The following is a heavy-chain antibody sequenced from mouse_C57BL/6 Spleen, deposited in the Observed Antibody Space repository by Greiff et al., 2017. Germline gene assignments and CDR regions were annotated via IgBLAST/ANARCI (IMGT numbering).Heavy chain of an antibody. J-gene: IGHJ1*03. CDR3: ARGDYGYWYFDV. V-gene: IGHV1-64*01. Sequence: PGQGLEWIGMIHPNSGSTNYNEKFKSKATLTVDTSSSTAYMQLSSLTSEDSAVYSCARGDYGYWYFDVWGTGTTVTVSS. D-gene: IGHD2-4*01. CDR2: IHPNSGST.